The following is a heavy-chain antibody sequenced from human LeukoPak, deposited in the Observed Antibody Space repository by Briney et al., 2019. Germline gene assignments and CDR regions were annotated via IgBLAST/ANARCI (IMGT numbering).Heavy chain of an antibody. CDR2: IYSGGST. J-gene: IGHJ4*02. D-gene: IGHD6-6*01. CDR3: ARDTIEYSSSSGLGY. CDR1: GFTFSSNY. V-gene: IGHV3-66*01. Sequence: PGGSLRLSCAASGFTFSSNYMSWVRQAPGKGLEWVSVIYSGGSTYYADSVKGRFTISRDNSKNTLYLQINSLRAEDTALYYCARDTIEYSSSSGLGYWGQGTLVTVSS.